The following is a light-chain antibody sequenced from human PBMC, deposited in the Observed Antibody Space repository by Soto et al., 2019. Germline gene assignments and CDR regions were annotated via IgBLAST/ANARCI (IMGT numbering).Light chain of an antibody. CDR3: GSWDSSLSAYV. CDR2: DDN. CDR1: SSNIGGNS. J-gene: IGLJ1*01. Sequence: QSVLTKPPSVSAAPGQKVTISCSGSSSNIGGNSVSWYQQLPGTAPKLLIYDDNKRPSGIPDRFSGSKSGTSATLGITGFXTGDEADYYCGSWDSSLSAYVFGTGTKVTV. V-gene: IGLV1-51*01.